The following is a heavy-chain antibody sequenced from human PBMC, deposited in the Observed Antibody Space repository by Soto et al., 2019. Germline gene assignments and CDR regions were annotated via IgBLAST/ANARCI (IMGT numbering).Heavy chain of an antibody. CDR2: INSDGSST. V-gene: IGHV3-74*01. CDR3: ARDPRHYDFWSGYYYYYYGMDV. Sequence: GGSLRLSCAASGFTFSSYWMHWVRQAPGKGLVWVSRINSDGSSTSYADSVKGRFTISRDNAKNTLYLQMNSLRAEDTAVYYCARDPRHYDFWSGYYYYYYGMDVWGQGTTVTVS. D-gene: IGHD3-3*01. J-gene: IGHJ6*02. CDR1: GFTFSSYW.